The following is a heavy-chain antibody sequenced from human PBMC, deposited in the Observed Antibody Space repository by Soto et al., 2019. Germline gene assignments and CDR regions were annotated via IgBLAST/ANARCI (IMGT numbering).Heavy chain of an antibody. Sequence: GGSLRLSCAASGFTFSSYAMSWVRQAPGKGLEWVSAISGSGGSTYYADSVKGRFTISRDNSKNTLYLQMNSLRAEDTAVYYCAKTPGEPIFMITFGESSDYYYMDVWGKGTTVTVSS. CDR2: ISGSGGST. D-gene: IGHD3-16*01. CDR3: AKTPGEPIFMITFGESSDYYYMDV. J-gene: IGHJ6*03. CDR1: GFTFSSYA. V-gene: IGHV3-23*01.